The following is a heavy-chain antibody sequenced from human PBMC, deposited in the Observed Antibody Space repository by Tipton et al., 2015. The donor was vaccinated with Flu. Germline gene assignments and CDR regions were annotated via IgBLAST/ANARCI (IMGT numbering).Heavy chain of an antibody. CDR2: IYYSGST. D-gene: IGHD5-18*01. CDR3: ARHWGVDTAMVNLPGYFDY. CDR1: GGSVSSGSYY. V-gene: IGHV4-39*01. J-gene: IGHJ4*02. Sequence: TLSLTCTVSGGSVSSGSYYWGWIRQPPGKGLEWIGSIYYSGSTYYNPSLKSRVTISVDTSKNQFSLKLSSVTAADTAVYYCARHWGVDTAMVNLPGYFDYWGQGTLVTVSS.